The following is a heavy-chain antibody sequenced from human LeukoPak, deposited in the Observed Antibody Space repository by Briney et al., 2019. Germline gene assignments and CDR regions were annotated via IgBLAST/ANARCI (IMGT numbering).Heavy chain of an antibody. CDR3: ARLHLGFCSSTGCYADY. Sequence: GGSLRLSCAASGFTFSSYAMSWVRQAPGKGLKWVSGISGSGGSTYFADSVKGRFTISRDNSKNTLSLQMNSLRAADTAVYYCARLHLGFCSSTGCYADYWGQGTLVTVSS. V-gene: IGHV3-23*01. CDR2: ISGSGGST. J-gene: IGHJ4*02. D-gene: IGHD2-2*01. CDR1: GFTFSSYA.